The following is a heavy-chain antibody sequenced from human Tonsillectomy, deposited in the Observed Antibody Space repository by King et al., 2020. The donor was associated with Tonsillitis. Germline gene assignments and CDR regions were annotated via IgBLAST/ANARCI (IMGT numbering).Heavy chain of an antibody. D-gene: IGHD1-26*01. CDR1: GFTFSSYA. CDR3: ARASGGLSGSYPLNAFDV. CDR2: LSGSGSST. J-gene: IGHJ3*01. V-gene: IGHV3-23*04. Sequence: VQLVESGGGLVQPGGSLRLSCAASGFTFSSYAMSWVRQAPGKGLEWVSTLSGSGSSTYYADSVKGRLTISRDNSKNTLYLQMSSLRAEDTAVYHCARASGGLSGSYPLNAFDVWGQGTMVTVS.